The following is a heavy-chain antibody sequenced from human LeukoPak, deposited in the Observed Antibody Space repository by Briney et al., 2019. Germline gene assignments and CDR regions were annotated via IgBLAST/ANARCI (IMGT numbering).Heavy chain of an antibody. CDR3: ARDIAVVTAMFYFDY. V-gene: IGHV1-3*01. D-gene: IGHD2-21*02. CDR1: GYTFTSYA. Sequence: ASVKVSCKASGYTFTSYAIHWVRQAPGQRLEWMGWINAGNGNTKYSQKFQDRVTITRDTSASTAYMELSSLRSEDTAVYYCARDIAVVTAMFYFDYWGQGTLVTVSS. CDR2: INAGNGNT. J-gene: IGHJ4*02.